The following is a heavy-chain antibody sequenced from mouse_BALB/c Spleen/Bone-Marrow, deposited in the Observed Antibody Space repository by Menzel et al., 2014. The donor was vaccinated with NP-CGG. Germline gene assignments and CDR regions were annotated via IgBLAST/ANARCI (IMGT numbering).Heavy chain of an antibody. CDR1: GFAFSSYD. V-gene: IGHV5-12-1*01. Sequence: EVKVVESGGGLVKPGESLKLSCAASGFAFSSYDMSWVRQTPEKRLEWVAYISSGGGSTYYPDTVKGRFTISRDNAKNTLYLQMSSLKSEGTAMYYCARHRYYFDYWGQGTTLTVSS. CDR2: ISSGGGST. CDR3: ARHRYYFDY. J-gene: IGHJ2*01.